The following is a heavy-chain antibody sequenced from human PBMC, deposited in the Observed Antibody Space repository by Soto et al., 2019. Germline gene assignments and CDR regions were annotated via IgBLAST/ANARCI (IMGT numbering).Heavy chain of an antibody. J-gene: IGHJ4*02. V-gene: IGHV3-53*01. Sequence: PGGSLRLSCAAFGFTYRSYDMHWVRHVPGKGLEWVSVIYSGGSTYYADSVKGRFTISRDNSKNTLYLQMNSLRAEDTAVYYCARARVPDYWGQGTLVT. CDR3: ARARVPDY. CDR2: IYSGGST. CDR1: GFTYRSYD.